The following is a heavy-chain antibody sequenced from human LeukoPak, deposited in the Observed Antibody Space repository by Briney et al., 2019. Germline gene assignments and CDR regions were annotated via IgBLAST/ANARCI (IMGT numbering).Heavy chain of an antibody. Sequence: SETLSLTCAVSGGSISSSNWWGWVRQPPGQGLEWIGEIYHSGSTNYNPSLKSRVTISVDKSKNQFSLKLSSVTAADTAVYYCARHPSYYDFWSGYSIPDPNFDYWGQGTLVTVSS. CDR3: ARHPSYYDFWSGYSIPDPNFDY. D-gene: IGHD3-3*01. CDR2: IYHSGST. CDR1: GGSISSSNW. J-gene: IGHJ4*02. V-gene: IGHV4-4*02.